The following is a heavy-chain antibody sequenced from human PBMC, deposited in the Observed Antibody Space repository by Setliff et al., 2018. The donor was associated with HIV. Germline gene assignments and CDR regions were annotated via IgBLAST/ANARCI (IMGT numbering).Heavy chain of an antibody. CDR1: GYTFTGYY. Sequence: ASVKVSCKASGYTFTGYYMHWVRQAPGQGLEWMGLINPTGGGTNFAQKFQGRVAMTRDTSTSTVYMELSSLRSDDTAVYYCVIRKAGSGGSRPIDYWGQGTPVTVSS. V-gene: IGHV1-46*01. CDR3: VIRKAGSGGSRPIDY. CDR2: INPTGGGT. D-gene: IGHD6-19*01. J-gene: IGHJ4*02.